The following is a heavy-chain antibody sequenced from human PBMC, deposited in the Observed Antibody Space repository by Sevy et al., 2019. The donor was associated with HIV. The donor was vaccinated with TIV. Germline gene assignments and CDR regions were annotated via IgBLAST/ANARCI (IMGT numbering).Heavy chain of an antibody. V-gene: IGHV3-7*01. CDR1: GFIFTDYW. CDR2: IKQDQSEK. Sequence: GGSLRLSCETSGFIFTDYWMSWVRQIPGKGLEWVATIKQDQSEKYYVDSMKGRLAISRDSAKKSVSLQMNGLRAEDTALYFCAREVGGFNWRPYYFDSWGQGTLVTVSS. D-gene: IGHD3-3*01. J-gene: IGHJ4*02. CDR3: AREVGGFNWRPYYFDS.